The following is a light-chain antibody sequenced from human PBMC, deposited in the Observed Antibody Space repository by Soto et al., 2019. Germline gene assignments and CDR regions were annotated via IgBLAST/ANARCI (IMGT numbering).Light chain of an antibody. CDR2: GAS. CDR1: QSVRTSY. Sequence: EIVLTQSPGTLSLSPGERATLSCRASQSVRTSYLAWYQQKPGQPPRLLIYGASSRATAIPDRFSGSGSVTDFTLTISRLEPEDFAVYYCHHYGSSLGTFGQGTKVEIK. CDR3: HHYGSSLGT. V-gene: IGKV3-20*01. J-gene: IGKJ1*01.